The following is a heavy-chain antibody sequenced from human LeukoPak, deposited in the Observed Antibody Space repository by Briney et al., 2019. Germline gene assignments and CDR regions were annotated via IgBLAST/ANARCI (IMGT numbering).Heavy chain of an antibody. D-gene: IGHD2-8*02. J-gene: IGHJ4*03. CDR1: GYTFTNYG. CDR2: ISAYNGNT. CDR3: ARVGVYCTGDSCFDY. V-gene: IGHV1-18*01. Sequence: ASAKVSCKTSGYTFTNYGISWMRQAPGQGLEWMGWISAYNGNTNYAQKVQGRVTMTTDTSTSTAYMELRSLRSDDTAVYYCARVGVYCTGDSCFDYWGQGTLVTVSS.